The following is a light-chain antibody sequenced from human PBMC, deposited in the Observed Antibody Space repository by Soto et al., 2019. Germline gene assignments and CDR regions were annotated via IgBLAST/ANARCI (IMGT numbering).Light chain of an antibody. V-gene: IGLV2-8*01. CDR3: CSHGGSNNFYV. CDR1: SSDVGAYNF. Sequence: QSVLTQPPSASGSPGQSVTISCTGTSSDVGAYNFVSWYQQHPGKASKLIIYEVSKRPSGVPDRFSASKSGNTASLTVSGLQAEDEADYYCCSHGGSNNFYVFGTGTKVTVL. CDR2: EVS. J-gene: IGLJ1*01.